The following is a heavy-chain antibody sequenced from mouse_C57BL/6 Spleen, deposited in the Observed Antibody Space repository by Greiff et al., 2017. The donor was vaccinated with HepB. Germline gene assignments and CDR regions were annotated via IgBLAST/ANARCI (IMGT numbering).Heavy chain of an antibody. V-gene: IGHV3-6*01. D-gene: IGHD1-1*01. CDR1: GYSITSGYY. J-gene: IGHJ3*01. Sequence: EVQLQQSGPGLVKPSQSLSLTCSVTGYSITSGYYWNWIRQFPGNKLEWMGYISYDGSNNYNPSLKNRISITRDTSKNQFFLKLNSVTTEDTATYYCARDTTVPGFAYWGQGTLVTVSA. CDR2: ISYDGSN. CDR3: ARDTTVPGFAY.